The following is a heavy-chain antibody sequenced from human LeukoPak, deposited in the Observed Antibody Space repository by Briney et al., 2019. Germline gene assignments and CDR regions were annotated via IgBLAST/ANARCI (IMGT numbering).Heavy chain of an antibody. V-gene: IGHV3-48*02. Sequence: GGSLRLSCAVSGFTLSNYGMNWVRQAPGEGLEWVSYISSSSSTMYYADSVKGRFTISRDNAKNSLYLQMNSLRDEDTAVYYCARELYGSGANWFDPWGQGTLVTVSS. D-gene: IGHD3-10*01. J-gene: IGHJ5*02. CDR1: GFTLSNYG. CDR3: ARELYGSGANWFDP. CDR2: ISSSSSTM.